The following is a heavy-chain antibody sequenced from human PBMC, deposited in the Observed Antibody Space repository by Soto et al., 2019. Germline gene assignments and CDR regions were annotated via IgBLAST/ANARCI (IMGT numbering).Heavy chain of an antibody. CDR2: IGSKGYGGTT. D-gene: IGHD4-4*01. CDR1: GFTFGDYA. V-gene: IGHV3-49*03. CDR3: TRDSGRGYCNSAYNWFGP. J-gene: IGHJ5*01. Sequence: EVQLVESGGGLVQPGRSLRLSCTASGFTFGDYAMSWFRQAPGTGLEWVGVIGSKGYGGTTEYAASVKGRFTISSDDSKSIADLQTNRLKTDGIDVYFFTRDSGRGYCNSAYNWFGPWGQGTLVTGFS.